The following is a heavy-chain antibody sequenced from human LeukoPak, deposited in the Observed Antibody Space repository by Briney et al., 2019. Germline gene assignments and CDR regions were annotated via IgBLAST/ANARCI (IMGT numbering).Heavy chain of an antibody. CDR2: IVVGSGNT. CDR3: ATLGVGATEYFDY. D-gene: IGHD1-26*01. CDR1: GFTFTSSA. V-gene: IGHV1-58*01. Sequence: SVKVSCKASGFTFTSSAVQWVRQARGQRLEWVGWIVVGSGNTNYAQNFQERVTITRDMSTSTAYMELSSLRSEDTAVYYCATLGVGATEYFDYWGQGTLVTVSS. J-gene: IGHJ4*02.